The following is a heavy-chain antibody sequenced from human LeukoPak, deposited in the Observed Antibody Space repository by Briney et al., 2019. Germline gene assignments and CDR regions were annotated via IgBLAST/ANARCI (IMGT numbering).Heavy chain of an antibody. J-gene: IGHJ5*02. V-gene: IGHV3-21*05. CDR1: GFTFSSYG. CDR3: ARTLVAAPGSKGGP. CDR2: ISGSSSYT. Sequence: GGSLRLSCAASGFTFSSYGMHWVRQAPGKGLEWVSYISGSSSYTDYADSVKGRFTISRDNAKNSLYLQMNSLRVEDTAVYYCARTLVAAPGSKGGPWGQGTLVTVSS. D-gene: IGHD6-13*01.